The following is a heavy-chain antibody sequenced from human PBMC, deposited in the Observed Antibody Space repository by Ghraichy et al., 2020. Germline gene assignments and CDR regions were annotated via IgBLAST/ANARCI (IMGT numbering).Heavy chain of an antibody. V-gene: IGHV3-23*01. CDR3: AKEGGRSGCCDYYYYFDCMDD. CDR2: ISGSGGST. CDR1: GFTFSSYA. Sequence: GGSLRLSCAASGFTFSSYAMSWVRQAPGKGLEWVSAISGSGGSTYYADSVKGRFTISRDNSKNTLYLQMNSLRAEDTAVYYCAKEGGRSGCCDYYYYFDCMDDWGQGTTVTVSS. J-gene: IGHJ6*02. D-gene: IGHD6-19*01.